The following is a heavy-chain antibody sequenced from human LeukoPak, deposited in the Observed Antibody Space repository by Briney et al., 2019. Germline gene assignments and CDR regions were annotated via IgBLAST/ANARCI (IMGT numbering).Heavy chain of an antibody. CDR2: IYHSGST. CDR1: GYSITSGYY. V-gene: IGHV4-38-2*02. J-gene: IGHJ6*04. Sequence: PSETLSLTCAVSGYSITSGYYWGWIRPPPGKGLEWIGSIYHSGSTYYNPSLKSRVAISVDTSKNQFSLKLSSVTAADTAVYYCAREIRMDVWGKGTTVTVSS. CDR3: AREIRMDV.